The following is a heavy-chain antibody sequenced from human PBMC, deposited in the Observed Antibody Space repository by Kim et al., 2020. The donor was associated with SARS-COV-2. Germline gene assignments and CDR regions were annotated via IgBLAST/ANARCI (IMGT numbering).Heavy chain of an antibody. J-gene: IGHJ3*02. Sequence: SVKVSCKASGGTFSSYAISWVRQAPGQGLEWMGGIIPIFGTANYAQKFQGRVTITADESTSTAYMELSSLRSEDTAVYYCARQERYYYDSRGRNDDAFDIWGQGTMVTVSS. CDR2: IIPIFGTA. V-gene: IGHV1-69*13. CDR3: ARQERYYYDSRGRNDDAFDI. CDR1: GGTFSSYA. D-gene: IGHD3-22*01.